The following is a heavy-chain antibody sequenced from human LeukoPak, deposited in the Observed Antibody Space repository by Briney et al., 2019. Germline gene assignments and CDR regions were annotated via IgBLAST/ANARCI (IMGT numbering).Heavy chain of an antibody. J-gene: IGHJ5*02. V-gene: IGHV4-38-2*02. D-gene: IGHD2-2*01. CDR3: ARDPRWPTSDCTSTSCYENYFDP. Sequence: TSETLSLTCAVSGYSISSGYEWAWIRHSPGKGLEWIGSIYHSGSAHYNPSLKSRVTILVETSRNQFSLKLYSVTAADTAVYYCARDPRWPTSDCTSTSCYENYFDPWGQGTLVTVSS. CDR1: GYSISSGYE. CDR2: IYHSGSA.